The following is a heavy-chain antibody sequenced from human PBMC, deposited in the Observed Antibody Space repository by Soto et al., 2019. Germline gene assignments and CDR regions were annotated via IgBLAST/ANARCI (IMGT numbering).Heavy chain of an antibody. D-gene: IGHD2-8*02. CDR2: MNHSGST. Sequence: QVQLQQWGAGLLKPSETLSLTCAVSGGSFSGYYWTWIRQPPGTGLEWIGEMNHSGSTNYNPSLKSRVTVSVDTSKNQFSLKLTSVTAADSAVYYCARDKITGLFDYWVQGTLVTVSS. J-gene: IGHJ4*02. CDR1: GGSFSGYY. V-gene: IGHV4-34*01. CDR3: ARDKITGLFDY.